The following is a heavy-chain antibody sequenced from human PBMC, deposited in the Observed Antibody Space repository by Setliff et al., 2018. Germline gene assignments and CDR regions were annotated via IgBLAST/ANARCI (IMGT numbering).Heavy chain of an antibody. V-gene: IGHV1-69*05. D-gene: IGHD5-18*01. CDR1: GGTFRNYG. Sequence: SVKVSCKASGGTFRNYGISWVRQAPGQGLEWMGGTIPMFGSANYAQKFQGRVTIITDESTSTAYMELSSLRFEDTAVYYCAREGVDTRSSTDYRYYMDLWGKGTTVTVSS. CDR2: TIPMFGSA. J-gene: IGHJ6*03. CDR3: AREGVDTRSSTDYRYYMDL.